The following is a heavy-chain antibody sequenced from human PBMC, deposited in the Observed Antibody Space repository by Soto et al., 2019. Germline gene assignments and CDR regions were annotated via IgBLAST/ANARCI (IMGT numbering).Heavy chain of an antibody. Sequence: EVQLVESGGGLVQPGGSLRLSCAASGFTFSSYWMSWVRQAPGKGLEWVANIKQDGSEKYYVDSVKGRFTISRDNAKNSLYLQMNSLRAEDTAVYYCARTSLYCSSTSCYSHYYYYMDVWGKGTTVTVSS. CDR3: ARTSLYCSSTSCYSHYYYYMDV. D-gene: IGHD2-2*01. CDR2: IKQDGSEK. V-gene: IGHV3-7*01. CDR1: GFTFSSYW. J-gene: IGHJ6*03.